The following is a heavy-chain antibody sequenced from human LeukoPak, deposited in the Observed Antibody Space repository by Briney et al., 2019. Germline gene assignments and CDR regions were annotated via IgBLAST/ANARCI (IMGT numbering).Heavy chain of an antibody. CDR2: ISAYNGNT. Sequence: GASVKVSCKASGYTFTSYGISWVRQAPGQGLEWMGWISAYNGNTNYAQKFQGRVTMTRDMSTSTVYMELSSLRSEDTAVYYCARVGAVAGTPDYWGQGTLVTVSS. J-gene: IGHJ4*02. CDR1: GYTFTSYG. D-gene: IGHD6-19*01. CDR3: ARVGAVAGTPDY. V-gene: IGHV1-18*01.